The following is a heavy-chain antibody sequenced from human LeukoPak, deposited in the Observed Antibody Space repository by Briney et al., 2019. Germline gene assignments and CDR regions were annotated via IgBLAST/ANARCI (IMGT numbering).Heavy chain of an antibody. CDR2: IIPIFGTA. D-gene: IGHD2-2*02. V-gene: IGHV1-69*05. CDR3: ARGRTYCSSPSCYTGNFDY. CDR1: GGTFSSYA. J-gene: IGHJ4*02. Sequence: VASVKVACKASGGTFSSYAISWVRQAPGQGLEWMGGIIPIFGTANYAQKFQGRVTITTDESTSTAYMELSSLRSEDTAVYYCARGRTYCSSPSCYTGNFDYWGKGTLVTVSS.